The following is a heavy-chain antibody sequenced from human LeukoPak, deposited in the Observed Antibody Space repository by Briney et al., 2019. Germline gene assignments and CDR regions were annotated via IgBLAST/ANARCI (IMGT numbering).Heavy chain of an antibody. V-gene: IGHV3-49*02. J-gene: IGHJ4*02. CDR3: TRVRNYYGSGSYGFDY. D-gene: IGHD3-10*01. Sequence: GRFTISRDDSKSIAYLQMNSLKTEDTAVYYCTRVRNYYGSGSYGFDYWGQGTLVTVSS.